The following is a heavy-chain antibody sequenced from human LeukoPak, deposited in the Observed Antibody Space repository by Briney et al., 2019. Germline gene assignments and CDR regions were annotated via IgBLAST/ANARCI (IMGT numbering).Heavy chain of an antibody. CDR3: ARGRGSSPFDY. J-gene: IGHJ4*02. V-gene: IGHV4-34*01. D-gene: IGHD6-6*01. CDR2: INHSGST. CDR1: GGSFSGYH. Sequence: PSETLSLTCAVYGGSFSGYHWSWIRQPPGKGLEWIGEINHSGSTNYNPSLKSRVTISVDTSKNQFSLKLSSVTAADTAVYYCARGRGSSPFDYWGQGTLVTVSS.